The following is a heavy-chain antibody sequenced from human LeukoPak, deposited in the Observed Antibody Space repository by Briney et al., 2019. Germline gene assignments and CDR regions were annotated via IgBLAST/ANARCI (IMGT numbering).Heavy chain of an antibody. CDR2: ISSSSSYI. Sequence: GGSLRLSCAASGFTFSSYSMNWVRQAPGKGLEWVSSISSSSSYIYYADSVKGRFTISRDNAKNSLYLQMNSLRAEDTAVYYCAKALRGVYGDYVSSWYYYMDVWGKGTTVTVSS. D-gene: IGHD4-17*01. CDR1: GFTFSSYS. CDR3: AKALRGVYGDYVSSWYYYMDV. J-gene: IGHJ6*03. V-gene: IGHV3-21*01.